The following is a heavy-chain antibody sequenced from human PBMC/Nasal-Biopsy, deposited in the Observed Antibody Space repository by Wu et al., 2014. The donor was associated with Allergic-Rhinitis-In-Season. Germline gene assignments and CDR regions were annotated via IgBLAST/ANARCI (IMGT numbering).Heavy chain of an antibody. CDR1: GFTFSNYG. CDR3: AKGMSGGITFGGVADY. Sequence: LRLSCAASGFTFSNYGLHWVRQAPGKGLEYVSAIDSNGDGTYYADSVKGRFTISRDNVKSTLDLQLNSLRAEDTAVYYCAKGMSGGITFGGVADYWGQGSLVTVSS. V-gene: IGHV3-64*04. J-gene: IGHJ4*02. D-gene: IGHD3-16*01. CDR2: IDSNGDGT.